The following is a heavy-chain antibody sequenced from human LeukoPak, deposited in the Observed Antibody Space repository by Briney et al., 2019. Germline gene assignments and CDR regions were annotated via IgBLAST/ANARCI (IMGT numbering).Heavy chain of an antibody. Sequence: EASVKVSCKASGYTFTGYYMHWVRQAPGQGLEWMGWINPNSGGTNYAQKFQGRVTMTRDTSISTAYMELSRLRSDDTAVYYCARVRYSSSSTVLLDYWGQGTLVTVSS. CDR2: INPNSGGT. J-gene: IGHJ4*02. CDR1: GYTFTGYY. CDR3: ARVRYSSSSTVLLDY. V-gene: IGHV1-2*02. D-gene: IGHD6-6*01.